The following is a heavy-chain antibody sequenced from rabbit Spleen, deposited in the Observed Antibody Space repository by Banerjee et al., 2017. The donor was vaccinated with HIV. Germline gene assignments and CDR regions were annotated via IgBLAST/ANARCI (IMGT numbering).Heavy chain of an antibody. D-gene: IGHD2-1*01. CDR3: ARDDENDNYYFNL. V-gene: IGHV1S43*01. J-gene: IGHJ4*01. CDR1: GFSFNNNYY. Sequence: QEQLVESGGGLVKPGGTVTLTCTASGFSFNNNYYMCWVRQAPGKGLEWIACIYGGDGVSTAYASWVNGRFTITRSTSLNTVTLQMSSLTAADTATYFCARDDENDNYYFNLWGPGTLVTVS. CDR2: IYGGDGVST.